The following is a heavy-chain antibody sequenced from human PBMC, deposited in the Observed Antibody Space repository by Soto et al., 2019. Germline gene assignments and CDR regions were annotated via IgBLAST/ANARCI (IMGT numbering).Heavy chain of an antibody. CDR3: VRTAIPASDVYTWLGP. CDR1: GFTFSTYS. D-gene: IGHD6-13*01. Sequence: EVQLVASGGGLVQPGGFLRLTCTASGFTFSTYSMNWVRQAPGKGLEWVSHISGTSGTVNYADSVKGRFTISRDNAGNLLYLQMNSLRVEDTAVYYCVRTAIPASDVYTWLGPWGQGTLVTVSS. V-gene: IGHV3-48*01. CDR2: ISGTSGTV. J-gene: IGHJ5*02.